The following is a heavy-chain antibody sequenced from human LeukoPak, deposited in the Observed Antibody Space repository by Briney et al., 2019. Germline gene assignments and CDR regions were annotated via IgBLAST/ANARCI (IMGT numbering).Heavy chain of an antibody. V-gene: IGHV3-21*01. J-gene: IGHJ6*03. Sequence: PGGSLRLSCAASGFTFSSYSMNWVRQAPGKGLEWVSSISSCSSYIYYADSVEGRFTISRDNAKNSLYLQMNSLSAEDTAVYYCACTSGYDFSSYYYYYMDVWGKGTTVTVSS. CDR1: GFTFSSYS. CDR3: ACTSGYDFSSYYYYYMDV. CDR2: ISSCSSYI. D-gene: IGHD5-12*01.